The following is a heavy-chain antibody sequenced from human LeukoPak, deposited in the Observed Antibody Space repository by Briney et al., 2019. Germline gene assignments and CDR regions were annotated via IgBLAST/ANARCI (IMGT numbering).Heavy chain of an antibody. Sequence: GGSLRLSCAASGFTFSSYAMSWVRQAPGKGLEWVSAISGSGGSTYYADSVKGRFTISRDNSKNTLYLQMNSLRAEDTAVYYCAKADGPYYYGSGSYSCFGYWGQGTLVTVSS. V-gene: IGHV3-23*01. CDR2: ISGSGGST. J-gene: IGHJ4*02. CDR3: AKADGPYYYGSGSYSCFGY. CDR1: GFTFSSYA. D-gene: IGHD3-10*01.